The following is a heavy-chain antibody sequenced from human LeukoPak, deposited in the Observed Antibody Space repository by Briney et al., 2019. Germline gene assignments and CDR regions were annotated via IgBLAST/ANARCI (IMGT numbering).Heavy chain of an antibody. CDR3: ARDLHYAFDI. CDR1: GFTFSGYA. V-gene: IGHV3-48*02. D-gene: IGHD3-10*01. Sequence: GGSLRLSCAASGFTFSGYAMNWVRQAPGKGLEWVSHIYSSDTTYADSVKGRFTISRDNAKNSLYLQMNSLRDEDTAVYYCARDLHYAFDIWGQGTTVTVSS. J-gene: IGHJ3*02. CDR2: IYSSDTT.